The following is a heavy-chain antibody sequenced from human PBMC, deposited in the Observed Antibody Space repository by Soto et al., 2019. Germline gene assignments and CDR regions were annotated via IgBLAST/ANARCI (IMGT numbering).Heavy chain of an antibody. J-gene: IGHJ6*03. Sequence: GESLKISCKGSGYSFTSYWIGWVRQMPGKGLEWMGIIYPGDSDTRCSPSFQGQVTISADKSISTAYLQWSSLKASDTAMYYCARHEVKAPRYCSSTSCYEPQNYYYYMDVWGKGTTVTVSS. CDR3: ARHEVKAPRYCSSTSCYEPQNYYYYMDV. CDR2: IYPGDSDT. V-gene: IGHV5-51*01. CDR1: GYSFTSYW. D-gene: IGHD2-2*01.